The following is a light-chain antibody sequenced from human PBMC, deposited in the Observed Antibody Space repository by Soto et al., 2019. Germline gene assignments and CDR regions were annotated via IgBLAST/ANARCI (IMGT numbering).Light chain of an antibody. CDR1: SSDVGAYDR. CDR2: DVT. Sequence: QSALTQPRSVSGSPGQSVTISCTGTSSDVGAYDRVSWYQHHPTKAPKLIIYDVTKRPSGVPDRFSGSKSGSTASLTISGLQAEDEADYYCCSHAGGSSWVFGGGTQLNVL. CDR3: CSHAGGSSWV. J-gene: IGLJ3*02. V-gene: IGLV2-11*01.